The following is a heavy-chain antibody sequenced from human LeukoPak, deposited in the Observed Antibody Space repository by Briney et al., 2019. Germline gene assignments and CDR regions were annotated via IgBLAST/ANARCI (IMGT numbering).Heavy chain of an antibody. V-gene: IGHV4-39*01. J-gene: IGHJ4*02. Sequence: PSETLSLTCTVSGGSIRSSPHYWGWIRQPPGKGLEWIGSISYSGSTYYNPSLKSRVTISIDTSKNHFSLKLTSVTAADTAVYYCARHTYSGYDLAYWGQGTLVTVSS. CDR2: ISYSGST. CDR3: ARHTYSGYDLAY. CDR1: GGSIRSSPHY. D-gene: IGHD5-12*01.